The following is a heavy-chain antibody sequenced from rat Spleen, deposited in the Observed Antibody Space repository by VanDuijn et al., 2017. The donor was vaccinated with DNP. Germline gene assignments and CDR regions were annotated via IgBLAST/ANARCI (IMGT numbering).Heavy chain of an antibody. V-gene: IGHV2-72*01. J-gene: IGHJ2*01. CDR3: ARHEHYDDGYYYFDN. Sequence: QVQLKESGPGLVQPSQTLSLTCTVSGFSLTSYHVSWVRQPPGKSLVWMGSIWAGGTTNYNSAVQSRLSISRDTSTSQVFLKMNSLQPEDTGTYCCARHEHYDDGYYYFDNWGQGVMVTVSP. CDR2: IWAGGTT. CDR1: GFSLTSYH. D-gene: IGHD1-12*03.